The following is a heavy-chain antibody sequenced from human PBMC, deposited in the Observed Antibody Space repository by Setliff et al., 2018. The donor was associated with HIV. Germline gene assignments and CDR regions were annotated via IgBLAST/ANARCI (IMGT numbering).Heavy chain of an antibody. V-gene: IGHV4-59*08. Sequence: SETLSLTCTVSGDSISRYYWSWIRQPPGKGLKWIGYIYTSGSTMYNPSLKSRVSISIDKSKKQFSLKVTSVTATDTAVYYCARHLGYASPHDTFDLWGQGTMVTVS. D-gene: IGHD2-2*01. CDR3: ARHLGYASPHDTFDL. CDR1: GDSISRYY. J-gene: IGHJ3*01. CDR2: IYTSGST.